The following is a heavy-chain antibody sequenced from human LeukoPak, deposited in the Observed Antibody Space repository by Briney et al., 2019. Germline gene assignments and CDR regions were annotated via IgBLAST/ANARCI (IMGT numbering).Heavy chain of an antibody. CDR1: GYTLTELS. V-gene: IGHV1-24*01. CDR3: ATRPITDYGDPQVFFS. J-gene: IGHJ4*02. Sequence: ASVKVSCKVSGYTLTELSMHWVRQAPGKGLEWMGGFDPEDGETIYAQKFQGRVTMTEDTSTDTAYMELSSLRSEDTAVYYCATRPITDYGDPQVFFSWGQGTLVTVSS. D-gene: IGHD4-17*01. CDR2: FDPEDGET.